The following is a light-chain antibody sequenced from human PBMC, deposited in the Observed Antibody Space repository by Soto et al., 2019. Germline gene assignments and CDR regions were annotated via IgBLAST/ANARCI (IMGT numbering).Light chain of an antibody. V-gene: IGLV2-14*01. J-gene: IGLJ1*01. CDR2: EVS. CDR3: SSYTRQCTPSYV. CDR1: SSDVGGYNY. Sequence: QSALTQPASVSGSPGQSITLSCTGTSSDVGGYNYVSWYQQHPGKAPKLMIYEVSNRPSGISHRFSGSKSGNTASLTISGLRAEDEADYYCSSYTRQCTPSYVFGAGTKVTVL.